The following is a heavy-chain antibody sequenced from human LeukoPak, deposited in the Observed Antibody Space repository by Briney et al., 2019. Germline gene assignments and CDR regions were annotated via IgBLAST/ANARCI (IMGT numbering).Heavy chain of an antibody. Sequence: ASVKVSCKASGYTFTGYYIHWVRQAPGQGPEWMGWINPHSGGTNYAQKFQGRVTMTRDTSITTAYMELSRLRSDDTAVYYCAKWGAENAFDIWGQGTMVTVSS. CDR1: GYTFTGYY. D-gene: IGHD1-26*01. CDR2: INPHSGGT. CDR3: AKWGAENAFDI. V-gene: IGHV1-2*02. J-gene: IGHJ3*02.